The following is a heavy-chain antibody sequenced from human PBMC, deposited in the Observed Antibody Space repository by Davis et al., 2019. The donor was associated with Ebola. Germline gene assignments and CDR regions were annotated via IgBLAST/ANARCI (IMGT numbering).Heavy chain of an antibody. J-gene: IGHJ3*02. CDR2: ISGSGGST. V-gene: IGHV3-23*01. D-gene: IGHD3-22*01. Sequence: GESLKISCAASGFTFSSYAMSWVRQAPGKGLEWVSVISGSGGSTYYAASVKGRFTISRDNSRNTLYLQMNSLRAEDTAIYYCAKDNYFDSTDAFDIWGQGTMVTVSS. CDR3: AKDNYFDSTDAFDI. CDR1: GFTFSSYA.